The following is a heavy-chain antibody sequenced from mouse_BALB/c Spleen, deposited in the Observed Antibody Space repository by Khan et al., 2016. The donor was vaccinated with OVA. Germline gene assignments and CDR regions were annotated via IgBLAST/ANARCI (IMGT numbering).Heavy chain of an antibody. CDR1: GYTFTNYW. CDR3: ANHGSSTAWLTY. V-gene: IGHV1-7*01. CDR2: INPSTGYS. D-gene: IGHD1-1*01. Sequence: QVQLQQSGAELAKPGASVKMSCKASGYTFTNYWMHWVKQRPGQGLEWIGYINPSTGYSEYNQKFKDKATLTADKSSSTAYIQLTSLTSEDSAVYDCANHGSSTAWLTYWGQGTLVYFSA. J-gene: IGHJ3*01.